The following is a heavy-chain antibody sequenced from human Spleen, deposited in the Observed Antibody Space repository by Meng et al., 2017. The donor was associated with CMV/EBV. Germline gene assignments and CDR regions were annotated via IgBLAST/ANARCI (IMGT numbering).Heavy chain of an antibody. CDR3: AKDISSSNCRYFQH. D-gene: IGHD2-2*01. CDR1: GFIFSSYA. Sequence: GGSLRLSCAASGFIFSSYAMYWVRQAPGKGLEWVSSISGDSGSIYYADSVKGRFTISRDNSKNTLYLQMSSLRADDMAVYYCAKDISSSNCRYFQHWGQGTLVTVSS. CDR2: ISGDSGSI. J-gene: IGHJ1*01. V-gene: IGHV3-23*01.